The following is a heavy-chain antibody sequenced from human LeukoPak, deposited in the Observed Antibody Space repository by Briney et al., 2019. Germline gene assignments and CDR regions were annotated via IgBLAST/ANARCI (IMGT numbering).Heavy chain of an antibody. CDR1: GYTFTSYD. D-gene: IGHD3-9*01. CDR2: MNPNSGNT. CDR3: ARVANYDILTGYYSSYYMDV. Sequence: ASVKVSCKASGYTFTSYDINWVRQATGQGLEWMGWMNPNSGNTGYAQKFQGRVTMTRNTSLSTAYMELSSLRSEDTAVYYCARVANYDILTGYYSSYYMDVWGKGTTVTISS. V-gene: IGHV1-8*01. J-gene: IGHJ6*03.